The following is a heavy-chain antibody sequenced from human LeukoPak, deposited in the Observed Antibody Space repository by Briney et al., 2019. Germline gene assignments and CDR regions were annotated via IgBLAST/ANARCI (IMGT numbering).Heavy chain of an antibody. J-gene: IGHJ4*02. Sequence: SETLSLTCTVSGGSISSYYWSWIRQPPGKGLEWIGDIYYSGSTNYNPSLKSRVTTSLDTSKNQFSLKLSSVTAADTAVYYCAREVDYYDGSNWHYYFDYWGQGTLVTVSS. CDR3: AREVDYYDGSNWHYYFDY. CDR1: GGSISSYY. CDR2: IYYSGST. D-gene: IGHD3-22*01. V-gene: IGHV4-59*12.